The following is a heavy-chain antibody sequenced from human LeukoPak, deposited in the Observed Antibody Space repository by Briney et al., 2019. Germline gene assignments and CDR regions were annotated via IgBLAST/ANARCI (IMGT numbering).Heavy chain of an antibody. Sequence: SVKVSCKASGGTFSSYAISWVRQAPGQGLEWMGGIIPIFGTANYAQKFQGRVTITADKSTSTAYMELSSLRSDDTAVYYCARTGPRDYYFDYWGQGTLVTVSS. J-gene: IGHJ4*02. CDR1: GGTFSSYA. CDR3: ARTGPRDYYFDY. CDR2: IIPIFGTA. V-gene: IGHV1-69*06.